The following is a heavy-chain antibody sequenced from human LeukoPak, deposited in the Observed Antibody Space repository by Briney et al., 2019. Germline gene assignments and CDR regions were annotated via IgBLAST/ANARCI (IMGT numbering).Heavy chain of an antibody. D-gene: IGHD2-2*01. CDR2: ISYDGSNK. V-gene: IGHV3-30-3*01. CDR1: GFTFSSYA. Sequence: PGGSLRLSCAASGFTFSSYAMHWVRQAPGKGLEWVAVISYDGSNKYYADSVKGRFTISRDNSKNTLYLQMNSLRAADTAVYYCARDSEDIVVVPAASDYWGQGTLVTVSS. J-gene: IGHJ4*02. CDR3: ARDSEDIVVVPAASDY.